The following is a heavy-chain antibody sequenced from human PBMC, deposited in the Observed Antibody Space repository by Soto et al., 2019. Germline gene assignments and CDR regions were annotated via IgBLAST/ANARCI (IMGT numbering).Heavy chain of an antibody. D-gene: IGHD3-9*01. CDR3: ARDKNYDILTGYYYYYMDV. CDR1: GGSISSGGYY. J-gene: IGHJ6*03. Sequence: QVQLQESGPGLVKPSQTLSLTCTVSGGSISSGGYYWSWIRQHPGKGLEWVGYIYYSGSTYYNPSLQSRVTISVDTSKNQFSLELSSVTAADTAVYYCARDKNYDILTGYYYYYMDVWGNGTTVTVSS. V-gene: IGHV4-31*02. CDR2: IYYSGST.